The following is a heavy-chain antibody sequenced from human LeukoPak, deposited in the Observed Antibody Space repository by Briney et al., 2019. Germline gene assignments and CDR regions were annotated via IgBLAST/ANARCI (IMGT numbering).Heavy chain of an antibody. D-gene: IGHD3-3*01. J-gene: IGHJ5*02. V-gene: IGHV1-2*02. CDR1: GYTFTGYY. CDR3: EREDGYDFWSGPEGWFDP. Sequence: GASVKVSCKASGYTFTGYYMLWVRQAPGQGLEWMGWINTNSGGTNYAQKFQGRVTMTRDTSISTAYMELSRLRSDDTAVYYCEREDGYDFWSGPEGWFDPWGQETLVTVSS. CDR2: INTNSGGT.